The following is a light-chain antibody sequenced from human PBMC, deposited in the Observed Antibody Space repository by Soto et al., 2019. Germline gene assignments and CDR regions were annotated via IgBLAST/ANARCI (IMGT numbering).Light chain of an antibody. CDR1: RSVSSRY. J-gene: IGKJ3*01. V-gene: IGKV3-20*01. CDR3: QQYGSSYT. CDR2: GTS. Sequence: EIVLTQSPGTLSLSPGERATLSCRASRSVSSRYFAWYQQRPGQAPRLLIYGTSNRDTGIPDRFSGSGSGTDFSLTISRLEPEDFAVYYCQQYGSSYTFGPGTKVEIK.